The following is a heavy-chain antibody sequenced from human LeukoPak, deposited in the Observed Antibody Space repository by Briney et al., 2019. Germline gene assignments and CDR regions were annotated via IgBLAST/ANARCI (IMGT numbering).Heavy chain of an antibody. V-gene: IGHV3-30*04. D-gene: IGHD5-18*01. CDR3: ARGSRAYVDTAMGQTY. CDR1: GFTFSSYA. Sequence: PGRSLRLSCAASGFTFSSYAMHWVRQAPGKGLEWVAVISYDGSNKYYADSVKGRFTISRDNSKNTLYLQMNSLRAEDTAVYYCARGSRAYVDTAMGQTYWGQGTLVTVSA. CDR2: ISYDGSNK. J-gene: IGHJ4*02.